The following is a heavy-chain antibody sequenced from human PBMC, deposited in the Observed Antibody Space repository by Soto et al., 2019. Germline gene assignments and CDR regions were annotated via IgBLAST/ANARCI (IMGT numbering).Heavy chain of an antibody. CDR3: ARLLPGYNDFEDYFGY. J-gene: IGHJ4*02. V-gene: IGHV3-33*01. CDR1: GFTFSSYG. D-gene: IGHD5-12*01. CDR2: IWYDGSNK. Sequence: GGSLRLSCAASGFTFSSYGMHWVRQAPGKGLEWVAVIWYDGSNKYYADSVKGRFTISRDNSKNTLYLQMNSLRAEDTAVYYCARLLPGYNDFEDYFGYWGQGALVTVSS.